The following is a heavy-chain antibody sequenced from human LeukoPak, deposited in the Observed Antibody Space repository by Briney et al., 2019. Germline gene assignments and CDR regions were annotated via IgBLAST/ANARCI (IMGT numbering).Heavy chain of an antibody. CDR1: GFTFSSYS. CDR3: AREPMREPRYFDL. V-gene: IGHV3-21*01. CDR2: ISSSSSYI. J-gene: IGHJ2*01. D-gene: IGHD3-22*01. Sequence: GGSLRLSCAASGFTFSSYSMNWVRQAPGKGLEWVSSISSSSSYIYYADSVKGRFTISRDNAKNTLYLQMNSLRAEDTAVYYCAREPMREPRYFDLWGRGTLVTVSS.